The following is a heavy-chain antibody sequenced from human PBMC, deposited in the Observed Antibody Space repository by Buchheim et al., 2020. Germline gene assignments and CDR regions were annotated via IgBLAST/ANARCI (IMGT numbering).Heavy chain of an antibody. CDR2: INPSSGAT. CDR1: GFTFSGFY. V-gene: IGHV1-2*02. D-gene: IGHD3-22*01. J-gene: IGHJ3*02. CDR3: AKRFYDYSGYYLWAFDI. Sequence: QVHLVQSGAEVKKPGASVKVSCKTSGFTFSGFYMHWVRQAPGQGLEWMGWINPSSGATNCAQKFQDRVTMTRDTSINTAYMELTRLRSDDTAVYYCAKRFYDYSGYYLWAFDIWGQGT.